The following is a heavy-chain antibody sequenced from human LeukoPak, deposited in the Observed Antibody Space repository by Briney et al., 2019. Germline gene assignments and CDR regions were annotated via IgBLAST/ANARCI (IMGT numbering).Heavy chain of an antibody. D-gene: IGHD3-22*01. Sequence: PGGSLRLSCAASGFTFSSYAMSWVRQAPGKGLEWVSAISGSGGSTYYADSVKGRFTTSRDNSKNTLYLQMNSLRAEDTAVYYCAKSMIVVVTADYWGQGTLVTVSS. J-gene: IGHJ4*02. V-gene: IGHV3-23*01. CDR3: AKSMIVVVTADY. CDR2: ISGSGGST. CDR1: GFTFSSYA.